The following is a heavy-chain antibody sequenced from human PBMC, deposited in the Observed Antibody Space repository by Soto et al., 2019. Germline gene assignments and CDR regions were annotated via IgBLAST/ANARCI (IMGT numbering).Heavy chain of an antibody. CDR1: GFAFTNYG. V-gene: IGHV3-30*03. Sequence: GGSLRLSCAASGFAFTNYGIHWVRQAPGKGLEWVAHISNDGSKKFYGDSVEGRFTISRDNSENTVYLQMTSLRPDDTAVFYCARDVAMPTGLGLGYWGQGTLVTVSS. J-gene: IGHJ4*02. CDR3: ARDVAMPTGLGLGY. CDR2: ISNDGSKK. D-gene: IGHD6-19*01.